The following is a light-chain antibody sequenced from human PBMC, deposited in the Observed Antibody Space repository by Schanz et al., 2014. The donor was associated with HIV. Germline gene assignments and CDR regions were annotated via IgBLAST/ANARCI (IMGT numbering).Light chain of an antibody. J-gene: IGLJ2*01. CDR1: SSNIGTGYD. CDR2: GNT. V-gene: IGLV1-40*01. Sequence: QSVLTQPPSVSGAPGQRVTISCTGSSSNIGTGYDVHWYQQLPGTAPKLLIYGNTNRPSGVPDRFSGSKSGTSASLAITGLQGDDEADYYCQSYDSSLSGSDVVFGGGTKLTVL. CDR3: QSYDSSLSGSDVV.